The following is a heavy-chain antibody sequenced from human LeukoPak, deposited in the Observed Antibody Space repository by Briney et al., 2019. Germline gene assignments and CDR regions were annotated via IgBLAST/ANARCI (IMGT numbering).Heavy chain of an antibody. CDR2: IYYSGST. CDR3: ARADYDILSIDY. J-gene: IGHJ4*02. Sequence: SETLSLTCTVSGGSISSYYCSWIRQPPGKGLEWIGYIYYSGSTNYNPSLKSRVTISVDTSKNQFSLKLSSVTAADTAVYYCARADYDILSIDYWGQGTLVTVSS. CDR1: GGSISSYY. V-gene: IGHV4-59*01. D-gene: IGHD3-9*01.